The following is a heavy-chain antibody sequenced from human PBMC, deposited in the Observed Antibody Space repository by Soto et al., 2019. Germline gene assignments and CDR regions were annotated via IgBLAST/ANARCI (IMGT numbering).Heavy chain of an antibody. D-gene: IGHD3-22*01. CDR3: ARESRSSRYDSSGYSQFWF. V-gene: IGHV4-30-2*01. J-gene: IGHJ5*01. CDR1: GGSISSGGYS. Sequence: SETLSLTCAVSGGSISSGGYSWSWIRQPPGKSLEWIGYVYQSGSTYYNPSLKSRVTISVDWSKNQFALELSSVTAADTAVYYCARESRSSRYDSSGYSQFWF. CDR2: VYQSGST.